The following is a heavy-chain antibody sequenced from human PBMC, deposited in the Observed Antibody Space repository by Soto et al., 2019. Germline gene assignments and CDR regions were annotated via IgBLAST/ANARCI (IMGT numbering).Heavy chain of an antibody. CDR2: ISCDGSDK. J-gene: IGHJ4*02. V-gene: IGHV3-30*18. CDR3: AKEFLWLGEFLSSFDS. D-gene: IGHD3-10*01. CDR1: GFTFSTYG. Sequence: QVQLVESGGGVVQPGRSLRLSCAASGFTFSTYGVHWVRQAPGKGLEWVAIISCDGSDKYYAESVKGRFTISRDNSKNNVYKQMNSLKTEDTAVYYCAKEFLWLGEFLSSFDSWGQGTLGTVSS.